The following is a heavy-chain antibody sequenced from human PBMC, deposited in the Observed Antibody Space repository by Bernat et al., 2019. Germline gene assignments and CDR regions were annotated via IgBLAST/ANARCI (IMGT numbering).Heavy chain of an antibody. CDR2: LLGNGAHP. CDR3: AGDKDGGYAVDY. D-gene: IGHD5-12*01. J-gene: IGHJ4*02. Sequence: EVELVESGGGLVQPGGSLRLSCTASGFTFSTYAMHWVRQTPGKGLEYVSSLLGNGAHPQYANSVKGRFTISRDNSKNTLYLQMGSLRPEDTAMYYCAGDKDGGYAVDYWGQGTLVT. CDR1: GFTFSTYA. V-gene: IGHV3-64*01.